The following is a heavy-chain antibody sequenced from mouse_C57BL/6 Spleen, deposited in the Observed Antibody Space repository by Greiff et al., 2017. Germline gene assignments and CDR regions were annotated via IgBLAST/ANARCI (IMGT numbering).Heavy chain of an antibody. J-gene: IGHJ1*03. CDR3: TRPGSYWYFDV. CDR2: IDPETGGT. D-gene: IGHD4-1*01. CDR1: GYTFTDYE. Sequence: QVQLQQSGAELVRPGASVTLSCKASGYTFTDYEMHWVKQTPVHGLEWIGAIDPETGGTAYNQKFKGKAILTADKSSSTAYMELRSLTSEDSAVYYCTRPGSYWYFDVWGTGTTVTVSS. V-gene: IGHV1-15*01.